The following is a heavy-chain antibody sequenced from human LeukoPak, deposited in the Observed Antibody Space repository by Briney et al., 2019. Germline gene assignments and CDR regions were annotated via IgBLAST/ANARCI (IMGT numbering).Heavy chain of an antibody. V-gene: IGHV4-59*01. D-gene: IGHD5-18*01. CDR2: IYYSGST. J-gene: IGHJ5*02. Sequence: SETLSLTCTVSGGSISSYYWSWIRQPPGKGLEWIGNIYYSGSTNYNPSLKSRVTISVDTSKNQFSLRLSSVTAADTAVYYCARVDTASFDPWGQGTLVTVSS. CDR3: ARVDTASFDP. CDR1: GGSISSYY.